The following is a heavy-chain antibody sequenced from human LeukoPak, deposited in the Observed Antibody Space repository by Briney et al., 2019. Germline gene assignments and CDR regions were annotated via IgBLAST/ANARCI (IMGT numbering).Heavy chain of an antibody. Sequence: PGGSLRLSCAASGITISNHWMTWVRQAPGKGLEWVANIKQDGSETYYVDSVKGRFTISRDNAKNSLFLQMNSLRAEDTAVYYRAGWAYSSSWYWIDYWGRGTLVTVSS. CDR2: IKQDGSET. D-gene: IGHD6-13*01. J-gene: IGHJ4*02. CDR1: GITISNHW. V-gene: IGHV3-7*01. CDR3: AGWAYSSSWYWIDY.